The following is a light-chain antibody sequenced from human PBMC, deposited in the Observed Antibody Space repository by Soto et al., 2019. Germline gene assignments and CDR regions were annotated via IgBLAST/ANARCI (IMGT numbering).Light chain of an antibody. V-gene: IGLV1-44*01. J-gene: IGLJ3*02. CDR2: NNN. Sequence: QLVLTQPPSASGTPGQRLTISCSGSNSNIGRNTVNWYQQVPGTAPKVLIYNNNQRPSGVPDRFSGSKSGTAASLAISGLRSEDEADYYCAVWDDSLHGVFGGGTKLTV. CDR3: AVWDDSLHGV. CDR1: NSNIGRNT.